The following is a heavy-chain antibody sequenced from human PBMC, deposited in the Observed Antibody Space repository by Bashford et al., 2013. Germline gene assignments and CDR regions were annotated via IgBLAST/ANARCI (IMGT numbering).Heavy chain of an antibody. Sequence: ASVKVSCKASGYTFTSYDINWVRQATGQGLEWMGWMNPNSGNTGYAQKFQGRVTMTRNTSISTAYMELSSLRSEDTAVYYCASEIDSSSWSRGAFDIWGQGTMVTVSS. D-gene: IGHD6-13*01. J-gene: IGHJ3*02. CDR1: GYTFTSYD. CDR2: MNPNSGNT. CDR3: ASEIDSSSWSRGAFDI. V-gene: IGHV1-8*01.